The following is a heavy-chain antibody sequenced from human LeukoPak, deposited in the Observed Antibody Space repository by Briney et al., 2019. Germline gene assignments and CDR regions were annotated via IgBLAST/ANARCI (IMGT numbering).Heavy chain of an antibody. J-gene: IGHJ4*02. CDR3: ARDLLIFDYYDSSGPGTGADFVY. V-gene: IGHV1-18*01. CDR2: ISAYNGNT. CDR1: GYTFTSYG. D-gene: IGHD3-22*01. Sequence: GASVKVSCKASGYTFTSYGISWVRQAPGQGLEWMGWISAYNGNTNYAQKLQGRVTMTTDTSTSTAYMELRSLRSDDTAVYYCARDLLIFDYYDSSGPGTGADFVYWGQGTLVTVSS.